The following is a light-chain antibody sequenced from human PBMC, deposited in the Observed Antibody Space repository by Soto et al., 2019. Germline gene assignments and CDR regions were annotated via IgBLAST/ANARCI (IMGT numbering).Light chain of an antibody. J-gene: IGKJ3*01. CDR2: GAS. CDR3: QQYGSSFSFT. CDR1: QSVSSSY. V-gene: IGKV3-20*01. Sequence: EIVLTQSPGTLSFSPGERATLSCRASQSVSSSYLGWYQQKPGQAPRLLIYGASSRATGIPDRFSGSGSGTDFTLTISRLEPEDFAVYYCQQYGSSFSFTFGPGTKVDIK.